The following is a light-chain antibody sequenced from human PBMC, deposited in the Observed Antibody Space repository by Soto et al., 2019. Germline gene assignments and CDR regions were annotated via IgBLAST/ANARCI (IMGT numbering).Light chain of an antibody. J-gene: IGKJ4*01. Sequence: EIVLTQCPGTLSLSPGERATLSCRASQSVSSSYLAWYQQKPGQAPRLLIYGASSRATGIPDRFSGSGSGTDFTLTISRLEPEDFAVYYCQQYGSSPLTFGGGTKVDSK. CDR1: QSVSSSY. CDR2: GAS. CDR3: QQYGSSPLT. V-gene: IGKV3-20*01.